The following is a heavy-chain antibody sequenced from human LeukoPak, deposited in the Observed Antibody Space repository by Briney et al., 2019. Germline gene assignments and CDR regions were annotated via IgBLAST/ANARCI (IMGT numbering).Heavy chain of an antibody. D-gene: IGHD3-22*01. V-gene: IGHV4-59*12. CDR2: IYYSGST. CDR3: ARSHYYDSSGSQNNWFDP. J-gene: IGHJ5*02. CDR1: GGSISSYY. Sequence: SETLSLTCTVSGGSISSYYWSWIRQPPGKGLEWIGYIYYSGSTNYNPSLKSRVTISVDTSKNQFSLKLSSVTAADTAVHYCARSHYYDSSGSQNNWFDPWGQGTLVTVSS.